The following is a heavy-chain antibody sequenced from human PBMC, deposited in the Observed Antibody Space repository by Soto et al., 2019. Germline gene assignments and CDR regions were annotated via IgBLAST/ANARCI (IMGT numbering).Heavy chain of an antibody. CDR2: ISATGGVT. Sequence: GRSLRLSCAASGFKFSNYAMSWARQSPGKGLEWVSLISATGGVTYYADSVKARFTISRDNSHNTLYLQVHSLTAEDTAVYYCAKDRRAGGNSAFYFYFWAQEAQVTVSS. D-gene: IGHD3-16*01. J-gene: IGHJ4*02. CDR3: AKDRRAGGNSAFYFYF. V-gene: IGHV3-23*01. CDR1: GFKFSNYA.